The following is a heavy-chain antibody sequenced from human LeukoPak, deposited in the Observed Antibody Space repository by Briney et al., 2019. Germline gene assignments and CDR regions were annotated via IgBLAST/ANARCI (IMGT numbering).Heavy chain of an antibody. J-gene: IGHJ3*02. D-gene: IGHD3-9*01. Sequence: SETLSLTCAVSGGSISSSNWWSWVRQPPGKGLEWIGEIYHSGSTNYNPSLKSRVTISVAKNQFSLKLSSVTAADTAVYYCARGSSSYDILTGYYREDAFDIWGQGTMVTVSS. CDR1: GGSISSSNW. CDR2: IYHSGST. CDR3: ARGSSSYDILTGYYREDAFDI. V-gene: IGHV4-4*02.